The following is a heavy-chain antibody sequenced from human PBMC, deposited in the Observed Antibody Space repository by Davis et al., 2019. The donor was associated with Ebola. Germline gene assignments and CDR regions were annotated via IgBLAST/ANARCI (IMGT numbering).Heavy chain of an antibody. J-gene: IGHJ6*04. CDR1: NGSISAYY. Sequence: PSETLSLTCTVSNGSISAYYWGWIRQPPGKGLEWIGEITHSGSTNYKPSLKSRVTISVDTSKNQFSLRLRSVTAADTAIYYCARLKWRKAYYVAPDVWGRGTTVTVSS. V-gene: IGHV4-34*01. CDR2: ITHSGST. D-gene: IGHD3-10*02. CDR3: ARLKWRKAYYVAPDV.